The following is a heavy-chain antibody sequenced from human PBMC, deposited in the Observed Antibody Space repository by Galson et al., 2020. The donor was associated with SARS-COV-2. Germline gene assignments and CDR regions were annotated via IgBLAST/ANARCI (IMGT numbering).Heavy chain of an antibody. V-gene: IGHV4-59*01. CDR1: GGSISSYY. J-gene: IGHJ4*02. CDR3: ARGITIFGVVIKPFDY. Sequence: SETLYLTCTVSGGSISSYYWSWIRQPPGKGLEWIGYIYYSGSTNYNPSLKSRVTISVDTSKNQFSLKLSSVTAADTAVYYCARGITIFGVVIKPFDYWGQGTLVTVSS. D-gene: IGHD3-3*01. CDR2: IYYSGST.